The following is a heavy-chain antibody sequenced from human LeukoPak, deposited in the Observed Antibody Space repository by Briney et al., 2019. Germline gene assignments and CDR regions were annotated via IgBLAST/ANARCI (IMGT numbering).Heavy chain of an antibody. J-gene: IGHJ4*02. CDR2: INPNSGGT. CDR1: GYTFTGYY. D-gene: IGHD6-13*01. V-gene: IGHV1-2*02. CDR3: ASMFWSLQQPTSSYFDY. Sequence: ASVKVSCKASGYTFTGYYMHWVRQAPEQGLEWMGWINPNSGGTNYAQKFQGRVTMTRDTSISTAYMELSRLRSDDTAVYYCASMFWSLQQPTSSYFDYWGQGTLVTVSS.